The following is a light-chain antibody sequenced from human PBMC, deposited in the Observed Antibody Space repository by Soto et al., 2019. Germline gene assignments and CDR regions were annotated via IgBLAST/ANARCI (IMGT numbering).Light chain of an antibody. J-gene: IGKJ1*01. CDR3: QQYGSSGT. V-gene: IGKV3-20*01. CDR1: QSVSINY. CDR2: GAS. Sequence: EFVFTQSPGTLSLSPGKSTTLSYRSGQSVSINYLAWYQQKPGQAPRLLIYGASNRATGIPDRFSGSGPGTDFTLTISRLEPEDFAVYYCQQYGSSGTFGQGTKVDIK.